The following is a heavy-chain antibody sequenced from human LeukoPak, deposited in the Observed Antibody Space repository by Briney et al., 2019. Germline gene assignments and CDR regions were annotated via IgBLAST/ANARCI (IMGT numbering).Heavy chain of an antibody. CDR3: TTEGYYGDYDIDY. D-gene: IGHD4-17*01. Sequence: PGGSLRLSCAASGFTFSNAWMSWVRQAPGKGLEWVGRIKSKTDGGTTDYAAPVKGGFTISRDDSKNTLYLQMNSLKTEDTAVYYCTTEGYYGDYDIDYWGQGTLVTVSS. CDR2: IKSKTDGGTT. V-gene: IGHV3-15*01. J-gene: IGHJ4*02. CDR1: GFTFSNAW.